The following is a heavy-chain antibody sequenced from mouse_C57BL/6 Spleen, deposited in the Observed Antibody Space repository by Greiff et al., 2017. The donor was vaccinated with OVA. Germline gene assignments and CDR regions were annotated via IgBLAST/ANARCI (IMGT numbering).Heavy chain of an antibody. CDR2: ISDGGSYT. J-gene: IGHJ2*01. CDR3: ARDTYYYGSSYEYYFDY. V-gene: IGHV5-4*01. D-gene: IGHD1-1*01. Sequence: EVMLVESGGGLVKPGGSLKLSCAASGFTFSSYAMSWVRQTPEKRLEWVATISDGGSYTYYPDNVKGRFTISRDNAKNNLYLQMSHLKSEDTAMYYCARDTYYYGSSYEYYFDYWGQGTTLTVSS. CDR1: GFTFSSYA.